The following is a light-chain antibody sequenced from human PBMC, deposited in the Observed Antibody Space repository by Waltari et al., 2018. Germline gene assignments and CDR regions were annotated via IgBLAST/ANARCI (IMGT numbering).Light chain of an antibody. Sequence: SYELTQPPSVSVSPGQTARIICPGDALPKQYAYWYQQKPGQAPVLVIYKDRERPSGIPERFSGSSSGTTVTLTISGVQAEDEADYYCQSADSSGTHVFGGGTKLTVL. CDR3: QSADSSGTHV. CDR1: ALPKQY. J-gene: IGLJ2*01. V-gene: IGLV3-25*03. CDR2: KDR.